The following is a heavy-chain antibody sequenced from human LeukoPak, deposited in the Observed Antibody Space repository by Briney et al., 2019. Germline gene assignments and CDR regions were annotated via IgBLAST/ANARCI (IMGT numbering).Heavy chain of an antibody. CDR3: AKLASAGPADY. CDR2: ITGSGGGT. D-gene: IGHD6-13*01. J-gene: IGHJ4*02. CDR1: GFTFSSYS. Sequence: PGGSLRLSCAASGFTFSSYSMTWVRQAPGKGLEGVSVITGSGGGTDYADAVKGRFTISRDNSKNRLYLQMNSLRDEDTALYYCAKLASAGPADYWGQGTLVTVAS. V-gene: IGHV3-23*01.